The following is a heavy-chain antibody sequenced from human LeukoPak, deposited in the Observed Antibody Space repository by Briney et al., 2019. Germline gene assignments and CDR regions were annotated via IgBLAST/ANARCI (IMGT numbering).Heavy chain of an antibody. CDR1: GFTLSSYW. CDR3: ARDPTSGAFDI. D-gene: IGHD7-27*01. Sequence: GGSLRLSCAASGFTLSSYWMHWVRQAPGKGLVWVSRINSDGSSTSYADSVKGRFTISRDNAKNTLYLQMNSLRAEDTAVYYCARDPTSGAFDIWGQGTMVTVSS. V-gene: IGHV3-74*01. J-gene: IGHJ3*02. CDR2: INSDGSST.